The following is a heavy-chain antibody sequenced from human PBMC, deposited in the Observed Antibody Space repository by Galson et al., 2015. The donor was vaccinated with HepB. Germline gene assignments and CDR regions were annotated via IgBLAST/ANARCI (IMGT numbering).Heavy chain of an antibody. D-gene: IGHD2-15*01. CDR1: GYSFTTYW. CDR3: ARTLWEGYCSSGGCYPDY. CDR2: IDPSDSYT. Sequence: QSGAEVKKPGESLRISCKVSGYSFTTYWITWVRQMPGKGLEWMGTIDPSDSYTKYSPSFQGHVTISADKSVSTAYLQWSSLKASDTAVYYCARTLWEGYCSSGGCYPDYWGQGTLVTVSS. J-gene: IGHJ4*02. V-gene: IGHV5-10-1*01.